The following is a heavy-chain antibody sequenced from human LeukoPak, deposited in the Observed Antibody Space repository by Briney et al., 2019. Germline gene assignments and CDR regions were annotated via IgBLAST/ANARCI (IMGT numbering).Heavy chain of an antibody. CDR2: IYYSGST. V-gene: IGHV4-30-4*01. D-gene: IGHD3-10*01. Sequence: NPSETLSLTCTVSGGSISSGDYYWSWIRQPPGKGLEWIGYIYYSGSTYYNPSLKSRVTISVDRSKSQFSPKLSSVTAADTAVYYCARSDYYGSGSYYKGTNYFDYWGQGTLVTVSS. J-gene: IGHJ4*02. CDR1: GGSISSGDYY. CDR3: ARSDYYGSGSYYKGTNYFDY.